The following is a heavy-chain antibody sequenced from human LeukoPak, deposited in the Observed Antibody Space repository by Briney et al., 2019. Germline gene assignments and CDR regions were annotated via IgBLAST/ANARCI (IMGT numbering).Heavy chain of an antibody. CDR2: ISYDGSNK. CDR3: WCMLYNDYFDY. D-gene: IGHD2-8*01. Sequence: GGTLRLSCAASGFTFTKYGIHWVRQAPGKGLEWVAVISYDGSNKYYADSVKGRFTISRDNSNNTLYLQMNSLRAEDTAVYYCWCMLYNDYFDYWGQGTLVTVSS. CDR1: GFTFTKYG. V-gene: IGHV3-30*03. J-gene: IGHJ4*02.